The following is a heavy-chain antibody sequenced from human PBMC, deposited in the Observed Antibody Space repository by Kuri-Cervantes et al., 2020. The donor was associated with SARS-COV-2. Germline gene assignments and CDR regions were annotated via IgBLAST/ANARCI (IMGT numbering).Heavy chain of an antibody. D-gene: IGHD7-27*01. CDR3: ATFITDWGLYAFDI. V-gene: IGHV1-24*01. CDR2: FDPEDGET. Sequence: ASVKVSCKVSGYTLTELSMRWVRQAPGKGLEWMGGFDPEDGETIYAQKFQGRVTMTEDTSTDTAYMDLSSLRSEDTAVYYCATFITDWGLYAFDIWGQGTMVTVSS. CDR1: GYTLTELS. J-gene: IGHJ3*02.